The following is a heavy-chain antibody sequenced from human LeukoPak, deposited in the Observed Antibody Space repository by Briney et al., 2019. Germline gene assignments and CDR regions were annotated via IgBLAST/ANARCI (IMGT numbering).Heavy chain of an antibody. Sequence: GGSLRLSCAASGFTFSSYAMSWVRQAPGKGLEWVSAISGSGGSTYYADSVKGRFTISRDNSKNTLYLQMNSLRAEDTAVYYCAKSRNYDSSGYYQYYYYGMDVWGQGTTVTVSS. CDR2: ISGSGGST. D-gene: IGHD3-22*01. CDR1: GFTFSSYA. CDR3: AKSRNYDSSGYYQYYYYGMDV. J-gene: IGHJ6*02. V-gene: IGHV3-23*01.